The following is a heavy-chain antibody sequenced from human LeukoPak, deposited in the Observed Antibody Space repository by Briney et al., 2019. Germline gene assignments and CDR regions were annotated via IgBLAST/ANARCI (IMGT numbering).Heavy chain of an antibody. V-gene: IGHV4-61*02. D-gene: IGHD6-6*01. CDR3: ARDRRGPGLAALAFDY. Sequence: PSQTLSLTCTVSGGSISSGSFYWSWIRQPAGEGLEFIGRIYTSGSTNYNPSLKSRVNISIDKSKNQFSLSLSSVTAADTAVYYCARDRRGPGLAALAFDYWGQGALVIVSS. CDR1: GGSISSGSFY. CDR2: IYTSGST. J-gene: IGHJ4*02.